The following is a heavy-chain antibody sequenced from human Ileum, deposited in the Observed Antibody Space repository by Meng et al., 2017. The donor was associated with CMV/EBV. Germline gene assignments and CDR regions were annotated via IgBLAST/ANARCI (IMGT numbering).Heavy chain of an antibody. CDR2: ISKDSSHT. D-gene: IGHD2-21*02. Sequence: QEQLVESGGGVVQPGRSRRLSCAASGFTFSVYAMNWVRQAPGKGLEWLTIISKDSSHTYYADSVKGRFTISRDNSKNTLYLQMNSLRDEDTAVYYCMKGHVTNWGQGTLVTVSS. J-gene: IGHJ4*02. CDR1: GFTFSVYA. CDR3: MKGHVTN. V-gene: IGHV3-30*04.